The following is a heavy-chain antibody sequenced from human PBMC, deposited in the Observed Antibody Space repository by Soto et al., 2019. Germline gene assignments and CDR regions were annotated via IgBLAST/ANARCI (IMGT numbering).Heavy chain of an antibody. CDR1: GFTFSSYG. CDR3: ARGRGCVVLAEVALDM. Sequence: QVQLVESGGGVVQPGRSLRLSCAASGFTFSSYGMHWVRQAPGKGLEWVAVIWYDGSNKYYADSVKGRFTISRDNSKNTQYLQMNRERAEDTAEYSGARGRGCVVLAEVALDMWGQARMVTVAS. J-gene: IGHJ3*02. CDR2: IWYDGSNK. D-gene: IGHD2-15*01. V-gene: IGHV3-33*01.